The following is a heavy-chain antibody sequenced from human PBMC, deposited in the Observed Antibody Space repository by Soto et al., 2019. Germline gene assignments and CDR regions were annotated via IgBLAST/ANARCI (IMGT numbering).Heavy chain of an antibody. J-gene: IGHJ4*02. D-gene: IGHD6-13*01. CDR3: AKENGYSSSWFEFDY. CDR2: IYSGGGT. Sequence: GGSLRLSCAASGFTASSNYMNWVHQAPGKGLEWVSVIYSGGGTYYADSVKGRFTISRDNSKNTLYLQMNSLRAEDTAVYYCAKENGYSSSWFEFDYWGQGTLVTVSS. V-gene: IGHV3-53*01. CDR1: GFTASSNY.